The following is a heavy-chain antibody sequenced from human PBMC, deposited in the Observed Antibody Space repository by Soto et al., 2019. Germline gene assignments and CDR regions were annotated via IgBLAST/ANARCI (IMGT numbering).Heavy chain of an antibody. CDR3: ATTGGSSSRRLYYFDY. CDR2: ISSSSSTI. D-gene: IGHD6-13*01. Sequence: GGSLRLSCAASGFTFSSYSMNWVRQAPGKGLEWVSYISSSSSTIYYADSVKGRFTISRDNAKNSLYLQMNSLGAEDTAVYYCATTGGSSSRRLYYFDYWGQGTLVTVSS. CDR1: GFTFSSYS. V-gene: IGHV3-48*01. J-gene: IGHJ4*02.